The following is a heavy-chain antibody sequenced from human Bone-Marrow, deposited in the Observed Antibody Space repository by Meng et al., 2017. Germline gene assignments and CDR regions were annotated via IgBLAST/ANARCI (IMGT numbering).Heavy chain of an antibody. Sequence: GESLKISCAASGFTFSSYEMNWVRQAPGKGLECVASINEDGSDKYYVDSLKGRYAISRDDAKITVYLQMNILGAEDTAVYYCARDTGYINDWGQGTLVTVSS. J-gene: IGHJ4*02. CDR3: ARDTGYIND. V-gene: IGHV3-7*01. CDR1: GFTFSSYE. CDR2: INEDGSDK. D-gene: IGHD3-16*02.